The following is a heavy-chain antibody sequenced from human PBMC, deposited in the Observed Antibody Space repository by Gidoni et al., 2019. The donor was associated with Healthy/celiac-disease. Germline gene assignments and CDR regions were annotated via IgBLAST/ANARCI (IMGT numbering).Heavy chain of an antibody. Sequence: QVQLVESGGGLVMPGGSLSLSGAASGFTCSDYYMSWIRQAPGKGLEWVSYISSSGSTIYYADSVKCRFTISRDNAKNSLYLQMNSLRAEDTAVYYCASSLLPAAVNWGQGTLVTVSS. CDR1: GFTCSDYY. D-gene: IGHD2-2*01. CDR3: ASSLLPAAVN. CDR2: ISSSGSTI. J-gene: IGHJ4*02. V-gene: IGHV3-11*01.